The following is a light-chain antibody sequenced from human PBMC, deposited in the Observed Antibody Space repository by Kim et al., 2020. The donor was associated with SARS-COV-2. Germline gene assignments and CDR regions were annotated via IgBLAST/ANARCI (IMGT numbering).Light chain of an antibody. CDR1: SLRSYY. CDR2: GKN. V-gene: IGLV3-19*01. Sequence: SSELTQDPAVSVALGQTVRITCQGDSLRSYYASWYQQKPGQAPVLVIYGKNNRPSGIPDRFSRSSSGNTASLTISGAQAEDEADYYCNSRDSSGNHPGVF. CDR3: NSRDSSGNHPGV. J-gene: IGLJ3*02.